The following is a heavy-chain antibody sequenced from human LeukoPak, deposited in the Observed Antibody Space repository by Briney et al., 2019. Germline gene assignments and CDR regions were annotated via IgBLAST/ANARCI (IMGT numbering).Heavy chain of an antibody. CDR2: SKSKNEGGTT. D-gene: IGHD3-10*01. CDR1: GFTFSNAW. J-gene: IGHJ4*02. Sequence: PGGSLRLSCAASGFTFSNAWLSWVRQAPGEGLEWVGRSKSKNEGGTTDFAAPVKCRFTISRDDSTNMLYLQMNSLRTEDTAVYYCTTVYYYATSVDWGQGTLVTVSS. CDR3: TTVYYYATSVD. V-gene: IGHV3-15*01.